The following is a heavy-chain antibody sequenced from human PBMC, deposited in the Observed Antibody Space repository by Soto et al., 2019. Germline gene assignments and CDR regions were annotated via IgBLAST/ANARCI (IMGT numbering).Heavy chain of an antibody. Sequence: PGGSLRLSCAASGFTFSDYAMTWVRQAPGKGLEWVSDITGSGDTTYYADSVKGRFTISRDNSKNTLYLQLISLRAADTAVYYCAKEGLPAATLGRDGWGQGTKGTVA. CDR2: ITGSGDTT. CDR3: AKEGLPAATLGRDG. V-gene: IGHV3-23*01. CDR1: GFTFSDYA. D-gene: IGHD2-2*01. J-gene: IGHJ6*02.